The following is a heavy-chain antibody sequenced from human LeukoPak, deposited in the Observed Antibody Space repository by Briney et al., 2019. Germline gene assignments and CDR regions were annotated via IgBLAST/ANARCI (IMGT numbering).Heavy chain of an antibody. CDR1: GGSISSYY. D-gene: IGHD1-20*01. J-gene: IGHJ3*02. CDR3: ARALGWGITGTPVGFDI. V-gene: IGHV4-59*01. Sequence: SETLSLTCTVSGGSISSYYWSWIRQPPGKGLEWIGYIYYSGSTNYNPSLKSRVTISVDTSKNQFSLKLSSVTAADTAVYYCARALGWGITGTPVGFDIWGQGTKVTVSS. CDR2: IYYSGST.